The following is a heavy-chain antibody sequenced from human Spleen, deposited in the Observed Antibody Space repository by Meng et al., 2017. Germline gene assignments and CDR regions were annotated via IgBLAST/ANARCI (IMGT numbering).Heavy chain of an antibody. CDR2: ISSNGGSR. CDR3: AKDLVVVTPSLVFDY. J-gene: IGHJ4*02. V-gene: IGHV3-11*04. Sequence: GGSLRLSCSASGFTFSDYYINWIRQAPGKGLKWISYISSNGGSRHYADSVKGRFTVSRDNAKNSLYLQMNSLRAEDTAIYYCAKDLVVVTPSLVFDYWGQGTLVTV. D-gene: IGHD2-21*02. CDR1: GFTFSDYY.